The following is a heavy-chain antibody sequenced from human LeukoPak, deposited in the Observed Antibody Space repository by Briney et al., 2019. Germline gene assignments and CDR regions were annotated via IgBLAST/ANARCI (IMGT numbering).Heavy chain of an antibody. V-gene: IGHV3-23*01. CDR3: ARGVLRYFDWLLPFFDAFDI. CDR1: GFTFSSYW. J-gene: IGHJ3*02. D-gene: IGHD3-9*01. Sequence: GGSLRLSCAASGFTFSSYWMSWVRQAPGKGLEWVSAISGSGGSTYYADSVKGRFTLYRDNSKNTLYLQMNSLRAEDTAVYYCARGVLRYFDWLLPFFDAFDIWGQGTMVTVSS. CDR2: ISGSGGST.